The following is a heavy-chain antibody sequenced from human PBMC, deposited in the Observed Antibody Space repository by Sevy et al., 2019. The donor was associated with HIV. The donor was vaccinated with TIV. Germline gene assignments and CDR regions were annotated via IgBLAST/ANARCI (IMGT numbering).Heavy chain of an antibody. CDR1: GFIFSDYY. D-gene: IGHD2-8*02. Sequence: GGSLRLSCAVSGFIFSDYYMTWIRQAPGKGLEWVSYISGRSTYTNYVDSVKGRFTISRDNAKSSLFLQMNSLRAEDTAVYYCARARVVHADYYFDLWGRGTLVTVSS. V-gene: IGHV3-11*06. J-gene: IGHJ2*01. CDR2: ISGRSTYT. CDR3: ARARVVHADYYFDL.